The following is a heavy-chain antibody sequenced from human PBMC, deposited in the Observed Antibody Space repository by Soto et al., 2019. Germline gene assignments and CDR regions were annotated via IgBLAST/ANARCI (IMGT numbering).Heavy chain of an antibody. Sequence: TASGFTFSSYAMSWVRQAPGKGLEWVSASSGSGGSTYYADSVKGRFTISRDNSKNTLYLQMNSLRPEDTCLFYLANGLMATIPPSFYYWGQGTLVTVSS. CDR2: SSGSGGST. V-gene: IGHV3-23*01. CDR1: GFTFSSYA. J-gene: IGHJ4*02. D-gene: IGHD5-12*01. CDR3: ANGLMATIPPSFYY.